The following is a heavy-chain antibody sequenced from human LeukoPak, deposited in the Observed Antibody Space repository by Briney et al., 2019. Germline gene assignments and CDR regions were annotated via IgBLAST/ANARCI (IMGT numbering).Heavy chain of an antibody. CDR2: INHSGST. CDR3: ARVGSSSWIYYYMDV. CDR1: GGSFSGYY. V-gene: IGHV4-34*01. D-gene: IGHD6-13*01. J-gene: IGHJ6*03. Sequence: PSETLSFTCAVYGGSFSGYYWSWIRQPPGKGLEWIGEINHSGSTNYNPSLKSRVTISVDTSKNQFSLKLSSVTAADTAVYYCARVGSSSWIYYYMDVWGKGTTVTVSS.